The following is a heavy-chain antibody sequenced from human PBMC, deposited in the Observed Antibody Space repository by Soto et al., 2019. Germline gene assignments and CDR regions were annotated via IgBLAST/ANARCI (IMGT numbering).Heavy chain of an antibody. D-gene: IGHD6-19*01. CDR2: ISGSGGST. V-gene: IGHV3-23*01. J-gene: IGHJ6*02. CDR3: AKDLAIAVRWVRYYGMDV. CDR1: GFTFSSYA. Sequence: EVQLLESGGGLVQPGGSLRLSCAASGFTFSSYAMSWVRQAPGKGLEWVSAISGSGGSTYYADSVKGRFTISRDNSKNTLYLQMNSLRAEDTAVYYCAKDLAIAVRWVRYYGMDVWGQGTTVTVSS.